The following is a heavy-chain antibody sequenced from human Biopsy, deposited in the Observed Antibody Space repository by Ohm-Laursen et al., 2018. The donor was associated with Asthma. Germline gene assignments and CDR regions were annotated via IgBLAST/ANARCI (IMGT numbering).Heavy chain of an antibody. J-gene: IGHJ4*02. D-gene: IGHD5-18*01. Sequence: SETLSLTCTVSGGSIRSHDWTWIRLPPGKGLEWIGYISYSGSTNYNPSLKSRVTISVDTSKNRFSLKLSSVTAADTAVYYCARDFVDSAMDYFDYWGQGTLVTVSS. V-gene: IGHV4-59*11. CDR2: ISYSGST. CDR1: GGSIRSHD. CDR3: ARDFVDSAMDYFDY.